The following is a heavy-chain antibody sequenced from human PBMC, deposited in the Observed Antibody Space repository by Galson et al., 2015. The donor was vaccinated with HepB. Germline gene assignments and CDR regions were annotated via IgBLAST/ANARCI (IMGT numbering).Heavy chain of an antibody. Sequence: SLRLSCAASGFTFSSYAMSWVRQAPGKGLEWVSAISGSGGSTYYADSVKGRFTISRDNSKNTLYLQMNSLRAEDTAVYYCAKDLYDSSGYYRGGDPIDGYWGQGTLVTVSS. D-gene: IGHD3-22*01. CDR1: GFTFSSYA. V-gene: IGHV3-23*01. CDR3: AKDLYDSSGYYRGGDPIDGY. J-gene: IGHJ4*02. CDR2: ISGSGGST.